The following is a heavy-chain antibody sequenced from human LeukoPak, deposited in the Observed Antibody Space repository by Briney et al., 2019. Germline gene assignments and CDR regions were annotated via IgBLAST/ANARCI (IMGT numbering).Heavy chain of an antibody. Sequence: GASAKVSCKASGYTFTGYYMHWVRQAPGQGLEWMGWINAGNGNTKYSQKFQGRVTITRDTSASTAYMELSSLRSEDTAVYYCARPSGWYADAFDIWGQGTMVTVSS. CDR2: INAGNGNT. J-gene: IGHJ3*02. CDR1: GYTFTGYY. V-gene: IGHV1-3*01. CDR3: ARPSGWYADAFDI. D-gene: IGHD6-19*01.